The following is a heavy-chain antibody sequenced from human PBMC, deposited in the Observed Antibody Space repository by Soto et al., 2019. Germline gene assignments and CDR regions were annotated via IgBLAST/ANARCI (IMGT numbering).Heavy chain of an antibody. V-gene: IGHV3-23*01. CDR2: ISGSGGST. J-gene: IGHJ4*02. CDR3: AKGQYYYDSSGKHEY. Sequence: GGSLRLSCAASGFTFSSYAMSWVRQAPGKGLEWVSAISGSGGSTYYADSVKGRFTISRDNSKNTLYLQMNSLRAEDTAVYYCAKGQYYYDSSGKHEYWGQGTLVTVSS. CDR1: GFTFSSYA. D-gene: IGHD3-22*01.